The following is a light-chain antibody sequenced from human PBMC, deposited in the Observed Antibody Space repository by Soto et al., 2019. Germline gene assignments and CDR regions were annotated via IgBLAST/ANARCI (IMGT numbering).Light chain of an antibody. V-gene: IGLV1-40*01. Sequence: QSVLTQPPSVSGAPGQRVTISCTGSSSNIGAGYDVHWYQQLPGTAPKLLIYGNSNRPSGVPDRFSGYKSGNSASLAITGLQAEDEADYYCQSYDSSLSGVVFGGGTKLTVL. CDR1: SSNIGAGYD. CDR3: QSYDSSLSGVV. J-gene: IGLJ2*01. CDR2: GNS.